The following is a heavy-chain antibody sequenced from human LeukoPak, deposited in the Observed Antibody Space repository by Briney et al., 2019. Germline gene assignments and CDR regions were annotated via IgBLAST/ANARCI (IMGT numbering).Heavy chain of an antibody. Sequence: SQTLSLTCTVSGGSISSTSYYWSWIRQPAGKGLEWIGRIYTSGSTNYNPSLKSRVTISVDTSENQFSLKLSSVTAADTAVYHCARLEMATISFDYWGQGTLVTVSS. CDR3: ARLEMATISFDY. D-gene: IGHD5-24*01. CDR2: IYTSGST. CDR1: GGSISSTSYY. J-gene: IGHJ4*02. V-gene: IGHV4-61*02.